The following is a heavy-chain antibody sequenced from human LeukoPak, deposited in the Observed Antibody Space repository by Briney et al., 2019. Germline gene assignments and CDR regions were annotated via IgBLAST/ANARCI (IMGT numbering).Heavy chain of an antibody. J-gene: IGHJ6*02. CDR1: GFTFSSYG. V-gene: IGHV3-30*18. CDR3: AKAHYYDSSGYYSPGHYGMDV. Sequence: GGSLRLSCAASGFTFSSYGMHGVRQAPGKGLEGGAVISYDGSNKYYADSVKGRFTISRDNSKNTLYLQMNSLRAEDTAVYYCAKAHYYDSSGYYSPGHYGMDVWGQGTTVTVSS. D-gene: IGHD3-22*01. CDR2: ISYDGSNK.